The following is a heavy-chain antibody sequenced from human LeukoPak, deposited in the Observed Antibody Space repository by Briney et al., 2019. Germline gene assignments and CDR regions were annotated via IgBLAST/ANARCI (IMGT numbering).Heavy chain of an antibody. Sequence: PGGSLRLSCAGSGFALKSYSLTWVRQAPGKGLEWVSSISSTSAYIHYADSVKGRFTISRDNVDNVVYLETNSLGAEDTATYYCARVAVSGPTGWFDSWGQGTLVTVSS. CDR2: ISSTSAYI. V-gene: IGHV3-21*01. D-gene: IGHD2-8*02. CDR3: ARVAVSGPTGWFDS. CDR1: GFALKSYS. J-gene: IGHJ5*01.